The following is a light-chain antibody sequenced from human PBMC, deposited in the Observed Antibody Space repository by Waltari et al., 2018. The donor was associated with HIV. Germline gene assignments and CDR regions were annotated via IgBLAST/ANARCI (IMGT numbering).Light chain of an antibody. Sequence: DIQMTQSPSNLSASVGDTVVITCRASQSIDHWLAWYQQKPGRAPRLLVSRTSLLESGVSSRFRGSGSGTEFTLTIMSLQPDDIGTYYCQQYSTHYAFGQGTRVE. V-gene: IGKV1-5*03. J-gene: IGKJ2*01. CDR2: RTS. CDR1: QSIDHW. CDR3: QQYSTHYA.